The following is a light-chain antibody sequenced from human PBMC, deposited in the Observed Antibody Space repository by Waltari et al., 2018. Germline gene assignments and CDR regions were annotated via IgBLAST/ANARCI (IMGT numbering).Light chain of an antibody. CDR3: PQHNDGYS. J-gene: IGKJ2*03. Sequence: EKVLTQSPATLSVSPVERVSLSCRASQSVANDLTWYQQRPGQAPRLVLYDASTRASGIPARFSGSASGTEFTLTSRGLQSEDCALYYCPQHNDGYSFGQGTKLEIK. CDR2: DAS. CDR1: QSVAND. V-gene: IGKV3-15*01.